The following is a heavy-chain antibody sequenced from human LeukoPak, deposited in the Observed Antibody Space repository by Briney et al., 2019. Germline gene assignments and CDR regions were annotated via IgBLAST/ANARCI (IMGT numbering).Heavy chain of an antibody. V-gene: IGHV3-33*01. CDR2: IWYDGSNK. J-gene: IGHJ4*02. Sequence: GGSLRLSCAASGFTFSSYGMHWVRQAPGKGLEWVAVIWYDGSNKYYADSVKGRFTISRDNSKNTLYLQMSSLRAEDTAVYYCARDRPLYYYDSSGYVDYWGQGTLVTVSS. CDR1: GFTFSSYG. CDR3: ARDRPLYYYDSSGYVDY. D-gene: IGHD3-22*01.